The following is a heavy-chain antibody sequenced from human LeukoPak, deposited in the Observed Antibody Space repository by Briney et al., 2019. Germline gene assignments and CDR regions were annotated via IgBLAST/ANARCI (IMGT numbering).Heavy chain of an antibody. CDR3: ARRLGCSNTACPPDY. CDR2: IYGGDTDT. J-gene: IGHJ4*02. Sequence: ESLKISCMASGYRFNMFWIGWVRQMPGQGLGWMGMIYGGDTDTRYNPSCQAQVTISADKFTSTAYLQWSSLKAPDTAMYYCARRLGCSNTACPPDYWGQGTLVTVSS. V-gene: IGHV5-51*01. D-gene: IGHD2-2*01. CDR1: GYRFNMFW.